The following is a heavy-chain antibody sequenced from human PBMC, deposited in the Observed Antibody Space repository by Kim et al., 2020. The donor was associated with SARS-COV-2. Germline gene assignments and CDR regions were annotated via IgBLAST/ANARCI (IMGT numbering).Heavy chain of an antibody. Sequence: SETLSLTCAVSGGSISSSNWWSWVRQPPGKGLEWIGEIYHSGSTNYNPSLKSRVTISVDKSKNQFSLKLSSVTAADTAVYYCARDPSYSSSGWWFDPWGQGTLVTVSS. D-gene: IGHD6-13*01. CDR3: ARDPSYSSSGWWFDP. J-gene: IGHJ5*02. CDR1: GGSISSSNW. CDR2: IYHSGST. V-gene: IGHV4-4*02.